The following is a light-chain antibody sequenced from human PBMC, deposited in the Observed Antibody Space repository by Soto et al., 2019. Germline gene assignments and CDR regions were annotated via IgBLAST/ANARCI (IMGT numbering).Light chain of an antibody. CDR3: QQYDSFSLT. V-gene: IGKV1-5*01. Sequence: DIQMTQSPSTLSASVGDRVTITCRASQSISGWLAWYQQKPGRAPKLLIYDASNSESGVPSRFSGSGSGTEFTLTISSLQPDDFATYYCQQYDSFSLTFGGGTTVEIK. CDR1: QSISGW. J-gene: IGKJ4*01. CDR2: DAS.